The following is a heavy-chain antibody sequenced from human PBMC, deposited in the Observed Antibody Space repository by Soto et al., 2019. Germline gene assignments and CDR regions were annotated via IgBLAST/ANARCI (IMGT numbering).Heavy chain of an antibody. D-gene: IGHD3-3*01. Sequence: GGSLRLSCAASGFTFSSYAMSWVRQAPGKGLEWVSYISSSGSTIYYADSVKGRFTISRDNAKNSLYLQMNSLRAEDTAVYYCARDIGAGVADFAYWGQGTLVTVSS. CDR3: ARDIGAGVADFAY. CDR1: GFTFSSYA. CDR2: ISSSGSTI. V-gene: IGHV3-48*03. J-gene: IGHJ4*02.